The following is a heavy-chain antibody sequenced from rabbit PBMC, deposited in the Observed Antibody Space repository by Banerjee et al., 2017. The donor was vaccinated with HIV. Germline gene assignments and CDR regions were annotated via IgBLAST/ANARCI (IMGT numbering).Heavy chain of an antibody. CDR3: ARQGSSGRSNL. Sequence: QEQLEESGGDLVKPEGSLTLTCTAFGFSFSSSYDMCWVRQAPGKGLEWIACINSNTGSSVYASWAKGPFTISKTSSTTVTLQMTSLTAADTATYFCARQGSSGRSNLWGPGTLVTVS. CDR1: GFSFSSSYD. J-gene: IGHJ4*01. D-gene: IGHD1-1*01. V-gene: IGHV1S45*01. CDR2: INSNTGSS.